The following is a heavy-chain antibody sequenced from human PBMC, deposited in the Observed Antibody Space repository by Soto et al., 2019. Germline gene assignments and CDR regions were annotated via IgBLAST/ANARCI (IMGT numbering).Heavy chain of an antibody. CDR3: ARGRPQKGGYCSSTSCYSYYYYYMDV. CDR1: GGSICSYY. D-gene: IGHD2-2*01. Sequence: ASETLSLTCTVAGGSICSYYWSCFRKPPGKGLERIGYIYYSGSTNYNPSLKSRVTISVDTSKNQFSLKLSSVTAADTAVYYCARGRPQKGGYCSSTSCYSYYYYYMDVWGKGTTVTVSS. J-gene: IGHJ6*03. V-gene: IGHV4-59*01. CDR2: IYYSGST.